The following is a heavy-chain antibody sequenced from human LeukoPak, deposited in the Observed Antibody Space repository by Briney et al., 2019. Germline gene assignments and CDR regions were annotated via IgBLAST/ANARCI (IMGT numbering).Heavy chain of an antibody. CDR2: ISAYNGNT. CDR3: ASIPEMATIPSTFDY. V-gene: IGHV1-18*01. Sequence: ASVKVSCKASGYTFTSYGISWVRQAPGQGLEWMGWISAYNGNTNYAQKLQGRVTMTTDTSTSTAYMELRSLRSEDTAVYYCASIPEMATIPSTFDYWGQGTLVTVSS. D-gene: IGHD5-24*01. J-gene: IGHJ4*02. CDR1: GYTFTSYG.